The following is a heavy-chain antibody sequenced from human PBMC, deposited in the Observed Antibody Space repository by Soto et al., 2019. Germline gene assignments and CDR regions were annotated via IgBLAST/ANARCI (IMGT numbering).Heavy chain of an antibody. D-gene: IGHD3-10*01. Sequence: SGGSLRLACAASGFTLSDYYMSWIRQAPGKGLEWVSYISGSSIYTNYAGSVKGRFTVSRDNAKNSLYLQMSSLRAEDTAVYYCARDRGVGQPAGWFDPWGQGTLVTVSS. CDR2: ISGSSIYT. J-gene: IGHJ5*02. CDR1: GFTLSDYY. V-gene: IGHV3-11*06. CDR3: ARDRGVGQPAGWFDP.